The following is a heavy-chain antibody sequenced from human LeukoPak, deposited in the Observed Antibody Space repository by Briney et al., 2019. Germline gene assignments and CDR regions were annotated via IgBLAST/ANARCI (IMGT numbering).Heavy chain of an antibody. CDR3: AKLGSPRAY. CDR2: IYYFERT. V-gene: IGHV4-59*01. D-gene: IGHD7-27*01. Sequence: SETLPLTCTVSGDSIGDFYWSWIRQPPGKGLEWIGHIYYFERTDYNPSLESRVTISVDAAKNHLSLKLRSVTPLDTAVYYCAKLGSPRAYWGQGILVTVSS. CDR1: GDSIGDFY. J-gene: IGHJ4*02.